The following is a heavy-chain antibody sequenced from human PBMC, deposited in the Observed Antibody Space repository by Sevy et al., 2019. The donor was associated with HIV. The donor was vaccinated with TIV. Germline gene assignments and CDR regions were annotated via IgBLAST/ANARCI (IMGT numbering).Heavy chain of an antibody. J-gene: IGHJ4*02. CDR2: IYQRRCT. V-gene: IGHV4-38-2*01. CDR1: GYSISSGYY. Sequence: SETLSLTCAVSGYSISSGYYWGWIRQPPGKGLEGIGGIYQRRCTYYNPSLKSRVTISVDTSKNQFSLKLSSVTAADTAVYYCARVDDILTNYFDYLGQGTLVTVSS. D-gene: IGHD3-9*01. CDR3: ARVDDILTNYFDY.